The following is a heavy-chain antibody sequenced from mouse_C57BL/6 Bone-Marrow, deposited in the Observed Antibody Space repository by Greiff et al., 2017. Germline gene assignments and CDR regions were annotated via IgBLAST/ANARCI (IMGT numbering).Heavy chain of an antibody. J-gene: IGHJ3*01. CDR2: IDPSDSYT. Sequence: VQLQQPGAELVKPGASVKLSCKASGYTFTSYWMQWVKQRPGQGLEWIGEIDPSDSYTNYNQKFKGKATLTVDTSSRTAYMQLSSLTSEDSAVSYCARTTTVVAEAYWGQGTLVTVSA. V-gene: IGHV1-50*01. CDR1: GYTFTSYW. D-gene: IGHD1-1*01. CDR3: ARTTTVVAEAY.